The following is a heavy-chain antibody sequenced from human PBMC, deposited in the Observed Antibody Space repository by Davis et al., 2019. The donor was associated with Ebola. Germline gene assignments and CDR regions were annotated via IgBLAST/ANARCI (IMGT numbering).Heavy chain of an antibody. D-gene: IGHD1-14*01. CDR2: ISYDGRNK. CDR3: ARRTPGPDY. CDR1: GFTFNIHG. Sequence: GGSLRLSCAASGFTFNIHGIHWVRQAPGKGLEWVAVISYDGRNKYYADSVKGRFTISRDNSKNTLYLQMNSLRAEDTAVYYCARRTPGPDYWGQGTLVTVSS. J-gene: IGHJ4*02. V-gene: IGHV3-30*03.